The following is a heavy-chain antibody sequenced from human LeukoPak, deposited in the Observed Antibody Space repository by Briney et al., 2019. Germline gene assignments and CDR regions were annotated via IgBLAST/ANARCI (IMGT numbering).Heavy chain of an antibody. J-gene: IGHJ6*02. V-gene: IGHV3-21*01. D-gene: IGHD3-22*01. CDR3: ARVIAEYYHYGMDV. CDR1: GFTFSSYS. Sequence: GGSLRLSCAASGFTFSSYSMNWVRQAPGKGLEWVSSISSSSSYIYYADSVKGRFTISRDNAKNSLYLQMNSLRAEDTAVYYCARVIAEYYHYGMDVWGQGTTVTVSS. CDR2: ISSSSSYI.